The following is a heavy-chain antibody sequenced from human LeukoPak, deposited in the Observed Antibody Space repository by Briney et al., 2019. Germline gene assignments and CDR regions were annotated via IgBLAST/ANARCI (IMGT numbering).Heavy chain of an antibody. CDR3: ARDVKWELVRWFDP. J-gene: IGHJ5*02. CDR2: IYTSGST. D-gene: IGHD1-26*01. V-gene: IGHV4-4*07. CDR1: GGSISSYY. Sequence: SETLSLTCTVSGGSISSYYWSWIRQPAGKGLEWIGRIYTSGSTNYNPSLKSRVTMSVDTSKNQFSLKLSSVTAADTAVYYCARDVKWELVRWFDPWRQGTLVTVSS.